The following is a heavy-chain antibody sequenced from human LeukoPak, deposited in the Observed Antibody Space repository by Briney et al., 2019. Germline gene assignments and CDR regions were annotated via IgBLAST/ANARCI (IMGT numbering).Heavy chain of an antibody. Sequence: PGGSLRLSCAASGFTFSSYDMHWVRQATGKGLEGVSAIGTAGDTYSRGSVKVQFTITRENAKNSLYLQMNSLRAGDTAVYYCARARNYYDSSGNDAFDIWGQGTMVTVSS. CDR2: IGTAGDT. V-gene: IGHV3-13*01. CDR3: ARARNYYDSSGNDAFDI. CDR1: GFTFSSYD. D-gene: IGHD3-22*01. J-gene: IGHJ3*02.